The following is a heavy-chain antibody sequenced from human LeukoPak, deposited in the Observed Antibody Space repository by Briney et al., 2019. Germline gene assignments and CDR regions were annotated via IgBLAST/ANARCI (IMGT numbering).Heavy chain of an antibody. Sequence: SETLSLTCTVPGGSISSSSYYSGWIRQPPGKGLEWIGSIYYSGSTYYNPSLKSRVTISVDTSKNQFSLKLSSVTAADTAVYYCARHSAYYDFWSGYSTFDYWGQGTLVTVSS. CDR2: IYYSGST. D-gene: IGHD3-3*01. V-gene: IGHV4-39*01. CDR3: ARHSAYYDFWSGYSTFDY. CDR1: GGSISSSSYY. J-gene: IGHJ4*02.